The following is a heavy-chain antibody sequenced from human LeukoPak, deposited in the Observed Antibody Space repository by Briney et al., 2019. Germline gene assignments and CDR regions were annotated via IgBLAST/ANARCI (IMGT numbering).Heavy chain of an antibody. D-gene: IGHD2-21*01. CDR3: ARDVAVSGCH. V-gene: IGHV3-74*01. J-gene: IGHJ4*02. Sequence: GGSLRLSCAASGFTFSSYWMHWVRQAPGKGLEWVARINEDGSTKNYTDSVRDRFTISRDNTKNTLYMQMNSLRAEDTAVYYCARDVAVSGCHWGQGTLVTVSS. CDR2: INEDGSTK. CDR1: GFTFSSYW.